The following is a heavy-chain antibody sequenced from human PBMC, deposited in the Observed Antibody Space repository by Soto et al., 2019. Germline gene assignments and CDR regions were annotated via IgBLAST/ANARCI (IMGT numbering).Heavy chain of an antibody. J-gene: IGHJ4*02. CDR2: ISGSGGST. CDR1: GFPFSSYA. V-gene: IGHV3-23*01. CDR3: AKVDSFDY. Sequence: PGESLSLSCAASGFPFSSYAMSWVRQAPGKGLEWVSAISGSGGSTYYADSVKGRFTISRDNSKNTLYLQMNSLRAEDTAVYCCAKVDSFDYWGQGTRVTVSA.